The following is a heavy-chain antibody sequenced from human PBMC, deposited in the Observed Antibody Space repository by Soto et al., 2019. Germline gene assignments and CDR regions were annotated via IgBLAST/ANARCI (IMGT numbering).Heavy chain of an antibody. CDR2: LGGNGSTT. J-gene: IGHJ6*03. CDR1: GFTFGSYA. Sequence: EVQLLESGGGLVQPGGSLRLSCVVSGFTFGSYAMSWVRQATEKGPEWVAILGGNGSTTYYADSVKGRFTISGDKSKSTLFLQMNSLRADDTGVYYCAKALRPNLNFFYYMDVWGRGTSVTVSS. CDR3: AKALRPNLNFFYYMDV. V-gene: IGHV3-23*01. D-gene: IGHD1-1*01.